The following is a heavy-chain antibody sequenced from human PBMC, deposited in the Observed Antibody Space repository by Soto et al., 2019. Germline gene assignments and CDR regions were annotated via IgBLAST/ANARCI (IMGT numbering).Heavy chain of an antibody. CDR3: ARGGGTILAPLP. J-gene: IGHJ5*02. CDR1: GYTFTGYF. CDR2: INPNSGAT. V-gene: IGHV1-2*02. D-gene: IGHD3-3*01. Sequence: SVKVSCKASGYTFTGYFIHWVRQAPGQGLEWMGWINPNSGATKYAQKFQGRVTMTRDTSISTAYMELTLLRSDDTAIYYCARGGGTILAPLPWGEGTLVTVSS.